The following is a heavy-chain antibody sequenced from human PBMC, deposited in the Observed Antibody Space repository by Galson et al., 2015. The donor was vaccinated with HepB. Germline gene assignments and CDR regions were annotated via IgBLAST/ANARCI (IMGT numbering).Heavy chain of an antibody. CDR1: GFTFSSYS. D-gene: IGHD5-24*01. J-gene: IGHJ4*02. Sequence: SLRLSCAASGFTFSSYSRNWVRQAPGKGLEWVSSISSSSSYIYYADSVKGRFTISRDNAKNSLYLQMNSLRAEDTAVYYCARDQSLEMATIYFDYWGQGTLVTVSS. CDR3: ARDQSLEMATIYFDY. V-gene: IGHV3-21*01. CDR2: ISSSSSYI.